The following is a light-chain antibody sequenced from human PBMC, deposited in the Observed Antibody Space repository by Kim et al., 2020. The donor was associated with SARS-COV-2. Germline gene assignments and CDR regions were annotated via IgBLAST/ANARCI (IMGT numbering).Light chain of an antibody. J-gene: IGLJ2*01. CDR2: EVS. Sequence: GPTDTVSYTCTTSDVVGYNYASSYQQPPGKAPKLLIYEVSTRPSALPVRFSGSKSGNTASLTVSGLQAEDEADYCCSSYAGSNNVVFGGGTQLTVL. V-gene: IGLV2-8*01. CDR3: SSYAGSNNVV. CDR1: TSDVVGYNY.